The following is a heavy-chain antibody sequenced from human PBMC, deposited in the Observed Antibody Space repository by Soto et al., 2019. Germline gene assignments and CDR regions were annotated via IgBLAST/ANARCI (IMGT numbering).Heavy chain of an antibody. Sequence: RSLTCTVSGGSVNSYYWSWIRQPPGKGLEWIGYIFYSGSTKSNPSLKSRVTMSVDMSKNQFSLRLTSVTAADTDVYYCARVFPSYCGGDCSYFDSWGQGTLVTVSS. CDR2: IFYSGST. V-gene: IGHV4-59*02. D-gene: IGHD2-21*02. CDR1: GGSVNSYY. CDR3: ARVFPSYCGGDCSYFDS. J-gene: IGHJ4*02.